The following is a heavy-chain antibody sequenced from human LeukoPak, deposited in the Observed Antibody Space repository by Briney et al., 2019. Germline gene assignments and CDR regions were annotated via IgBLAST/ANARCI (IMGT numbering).Heavy chain of an antibody. J-gene: IGHJ4*02. CDR1: GFTFSSYG. CDR2: ISYDGSNK. Sequence: GGSLRLSCAASGFTFSSYGMHWVSQAPGKGLEWVAVISYDGSNKYYADSVKGRFTISRDNSNDTLYLQMNSLRAEDTAVYYCAKDSPSGSYSNGVDYWGQGTLVTVSS. V-gene: IGHV3-30*18. D-gene: IGHD1-26*01. CDR3: AKDSPSGSYSNGVDY.